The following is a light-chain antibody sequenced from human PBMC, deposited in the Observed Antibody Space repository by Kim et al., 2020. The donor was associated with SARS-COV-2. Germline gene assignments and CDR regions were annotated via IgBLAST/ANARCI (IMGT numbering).Light chain of an antibody. Sequence: SYELTQPPSVSVSPGQTASITCSGDKLGDKYACWYQQKPGQSPVLVIYQDSKRPSGIPERFSGSNSGNTATLTISGTQAMDEADYYWKAWDSSTVVCGGG. J-gene: IGLJ2*01. V-gene: IGLV3-1*01. CDR2: QDS. CDR3: KAWDSSTVV. CDR1: KLGDKY.